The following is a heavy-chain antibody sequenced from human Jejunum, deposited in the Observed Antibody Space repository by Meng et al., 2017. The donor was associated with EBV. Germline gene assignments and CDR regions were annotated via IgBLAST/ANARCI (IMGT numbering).Heavy chain of an antibody. CDR1: GFSFSNSA. CDR2: ISGSAGNT. CDR3: AKLLKY. V-gene: IGHV3-23*04. J-gene: IGHJ4*02. Sequence: VQLVGAGGGLVQPGGSLRLACAASGFSFSNSAMSWVRQAPGKGLEWVSVISGSAGNTYYADSVKGRFTISRDLSNNTLYLQMNSLRAEDTAIYYCAKLLKYWGQGTLVTVSS.